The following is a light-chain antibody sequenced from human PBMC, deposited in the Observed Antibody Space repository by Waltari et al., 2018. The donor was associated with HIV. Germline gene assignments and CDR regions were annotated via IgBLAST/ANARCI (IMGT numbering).Light chain of an antibody. CDR1: SSDVGSYNL. CDR2: EVS. Sequence: QSALTQPASVSGSPGQSITISCTGTSSDVGSYNLVSWYQQHPGKAPKFMIYEVSKRPSGVSNLCTGAKTGNTASLTISGLQAEDEADYYCGSYAGSSPLVFGTGTKVTVL. V-gene: IGLV2-23*02. CDR3: GSYAGSSPLV. J-gene: IGLJ1*01.